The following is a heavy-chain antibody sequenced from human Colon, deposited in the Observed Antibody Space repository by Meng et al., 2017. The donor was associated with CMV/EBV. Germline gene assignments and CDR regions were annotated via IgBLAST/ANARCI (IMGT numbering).Heavy chain of an antibody. V-gene: IGHV1-46*01. CDR3: ASLTVTSDWYFDL. D-gene: IGHD4-17*01. Sequence: ASVKVSRKASGYTFTSYYMHWVRQAPGQGLEWMGIINPSGGSTSYAQKFQGRVTMTRDTSTSTVYMELSSLRSEDTAVYYCASLTVTSDWYFDLWGRGSLVTVSS. CDR2: INPSGGST. J-gene: IGHJ2*01. CDR1: GYTFTSYY.